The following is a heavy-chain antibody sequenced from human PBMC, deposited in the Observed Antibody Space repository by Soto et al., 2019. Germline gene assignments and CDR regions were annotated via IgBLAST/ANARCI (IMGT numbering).Heavy chain of an antibody. CDR1: GFTFSSYI. CDR2: ISSSSGTI. V-gene: IGHV3-48*01. J-gene: IGHJ4*02. D-gene: IGHD3-10*02. CDR3: TIVRVADSALDH. Sequence: GLRLLSGAASGFTFSSYIMNWVRQAPGKWLEWVSYISSSSGTIYYADSVKGLFTISRDNSKNTLFLHMSNLRAEETAMYYCTIVRVADSALDHWGQGTLVSVSS.